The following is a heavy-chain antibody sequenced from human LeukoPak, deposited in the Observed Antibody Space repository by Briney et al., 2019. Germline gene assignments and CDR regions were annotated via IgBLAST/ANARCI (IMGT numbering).Heavy chain of an antibody. CDR3: AKTLRLSDAFDI. J-gene: IGHJ3*02. V-gene: IGHV3-30*02. CDR2: IRYDGSNK. CDR1: GFTFSSYG. D-gene: IGHD4/OR15-4a*01. Sequence: GGSLRLSCAASGFTFSSYGMHWVRQAPGKGLEWVAFIRYDGSNKYYADSVKGRFTISRDNSKNTLYLQMNSLRAEDTAVYYCAKTLRLSDAFDIWGQGTMVTVSS.